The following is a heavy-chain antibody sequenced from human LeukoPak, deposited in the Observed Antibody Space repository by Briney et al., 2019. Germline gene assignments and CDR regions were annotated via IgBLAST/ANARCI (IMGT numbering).Heavy chain of an antibody. CDR3: ARAAEVDCSSTSCSRNAFDI. CDR2: IYYSGST. Sequence: SETLSLTCTVSGGSISSSSYYWGWIRQPPGKGLEWIGSIYYSGSTYYNPSLKSRVTISVDTSKNQFSLKLSSVTAADTAVCYCARAAEVDCSSTSCSRNAFDIWGQGTMVSVSS. J-gene: IGHJ3*02. D-gene: IGHD2-2*01. CDR1: GGSISSSSYY. V-gene: IGHV4-39*07.